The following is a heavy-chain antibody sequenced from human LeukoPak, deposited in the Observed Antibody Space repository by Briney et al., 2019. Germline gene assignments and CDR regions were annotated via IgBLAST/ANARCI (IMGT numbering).Heavy chain of an antibody. CDR2: IYTSGST. Sequence: SETLSLTCTVSGGSISSYYWSWIRQPAGKGLEWIGRIYTSGSTNYNPSLKSRVTMSVDTSKNQFSLKLSSVTAADTAVYYCARENSFMVRGVKEYYFDYWGQGTLVTVSS. CDR1: GGSISSYY. V-gene: IGHV4-4*07. D-gene: IGHD3-10*01. J-gene: IGHJ4*02. CDR3: ARENSFMVRGVKEYYFDY.